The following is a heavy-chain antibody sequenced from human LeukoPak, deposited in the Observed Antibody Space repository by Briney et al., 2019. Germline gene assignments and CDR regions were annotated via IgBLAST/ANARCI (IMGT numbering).Heavy chain of an antibody. J-gene: IGHJ1*01. Sequence: GGSLRLSCAASGFTFRDYNMHWVRQAPGKGLEWVSHIKWDDGSTYYADSVKGRFTISRDNSKNSPYLQMNSLRTEDTALYYCAKDRERFGSGPIRHWGQGTLVTVSS. CDR1: GFTFRDYN. D-gene: IGHD1-1*01. V-gene: IGHV3-43*01. CDR2: IKWDDGST. CDR3: AKDRERFGSGPIRH.